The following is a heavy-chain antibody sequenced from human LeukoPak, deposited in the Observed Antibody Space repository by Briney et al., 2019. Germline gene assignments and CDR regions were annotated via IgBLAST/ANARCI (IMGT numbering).Heavy chain of an antibody. V-gene: IGHV1-2*02. D-gene: IGHD4-17*01. J-gene: IGHJ4*02. Sequence: SVKVSCKASGYTFTGYYMHWVRQAPGQGLEWMGWINPNSGGTNYAQKFQGRVTMTRDTSISAAYMELSRLRSDDTAVYYCARQAMTTVTTYFDYWGQGTLVTVSS. CDR2: INPNSGGT. CDR3: ARQAMTTVTTYFDY. CDR1: GYTFTGYY.